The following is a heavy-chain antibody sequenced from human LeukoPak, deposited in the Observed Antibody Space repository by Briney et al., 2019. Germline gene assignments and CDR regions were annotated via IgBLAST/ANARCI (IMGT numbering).Heavy chain of an antibody. D-gene: IGHD6-19*01. Sequence: GGSLRLSCAASGFTFSSYWMSWVRQAPGKGLEWAANIKQDGSEKYYVDSVKGRFTISRDNAKNSLYLQMNSLRAEDTAVYYCARDIRPVRGYPIIAVAGSPDYWGQGTLVTVSS. CDR2: IKQDGSEK. V-gene: IGHV3-7*01. CDR1: GFTFSSYW. J-gene: IGHJ4*02. CDR3: ARDIRPVRGYPIIAVAGSPDY.